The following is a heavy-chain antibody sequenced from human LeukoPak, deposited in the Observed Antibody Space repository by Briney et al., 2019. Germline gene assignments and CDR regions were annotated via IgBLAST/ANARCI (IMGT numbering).Heavy chain of an antibody. J-gene: IGHJ4*02. CDR1: GYTFTGYY. D-gene: IGHD2-15*01. V-gene: IGHV1-2*06. CDR2: INPNSGGT. CDR3: ARERAVQGYCSGGRCYINDY. Sequence: ASVKVSCKASGYTFTGYYMHWVRQAPGQGLESMGRINPNSGGTNYAQKFQGRVTMTRDTSISTAYMELTRLTSDDTAVYYCARERAVQGYCSGGRCYINDYWGQGTLVTVSS.